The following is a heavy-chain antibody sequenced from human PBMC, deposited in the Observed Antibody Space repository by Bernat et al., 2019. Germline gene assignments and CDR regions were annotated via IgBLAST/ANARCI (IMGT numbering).Heavy chain of an antibody. CDR2: IYYSGST. Sequence: QVQLQESGPGLVKPSETLSLTCTVSGGSISSYYWSWIRQPPGKGLEWIGYIYYSGSTNYNPSLKSRVTISVDTSKNQFSLKQSSVTAADTAVYYCARVHKGYCSGGSCYYFDYWGQGTLVTVSS. D-gene: IGHD2-15*01. J-gene: IGHJ4*02. CDR3: ARVHKGYCSGGSCYYFDY. V-gene: IGHV4-59*01. CDR1: GGSISSYY.